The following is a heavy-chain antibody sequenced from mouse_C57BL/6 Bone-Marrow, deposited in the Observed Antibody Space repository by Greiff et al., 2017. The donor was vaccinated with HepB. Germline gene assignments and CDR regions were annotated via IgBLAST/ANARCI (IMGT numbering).Heavy chain of an antibody. CDR2: INPNNGGT. Sequence: EVKLMESGPELVKPGASVKIPCKASGYTFTDYNMDWVKQSHGKSLEWIGDINPNNGGTIYNQKFKGKATLTVDKSSSTAYMELRSLTSEDTAVYYCARRGYGSSSWFAYWGQGTLVTVSA. V-gene: IGHV1-18*01. CDR1: GYTFTDYN. CDR3: ARRGYGSSSWFAY. J-gene: IGHJ3*01. D-gene: IGHD1-1*01.